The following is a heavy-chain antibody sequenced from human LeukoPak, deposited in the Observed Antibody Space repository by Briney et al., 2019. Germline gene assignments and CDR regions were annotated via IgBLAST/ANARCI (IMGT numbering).Heavy chain of an antibody. CDR2: IDSDDTCT. CDR1: GFNFRSAW. V-gene: IGHV3-74*01. Sequence: GGSLRLVCAPAGFNFRSAWMGWASHAPGDWLGSVSLIDSDDTCTYADSVKGRFTISRDNANNILYLQMNSLRVDDTAVYYCTRDARGCHSSTCWKPSDYWGQGALVTVSS. CDR3: TRDARGCHSSTCWKPSDY. D-gene: IGHD2/OR15-2a*01. J-gene: IGHJ4*02.